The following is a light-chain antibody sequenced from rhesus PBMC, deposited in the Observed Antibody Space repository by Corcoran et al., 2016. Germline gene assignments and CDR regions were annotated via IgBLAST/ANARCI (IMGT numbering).Light chain of an antibody. CDR3: QQYISSPFT. CDR1: QGISSW. V-gene: IGKV1-22*01. J-gene: IGKJ3*01. Sequence: DIQMTQSPSSLSASVGDTVTITCRASQGISSWLAWYQQKTGKAPKPLSNKASSLQSGVPSRFSGSGSGTDFTITISSLQSEDFATYYCQQYISSPFTFGPGTKLDIK. CDR2: KAS.